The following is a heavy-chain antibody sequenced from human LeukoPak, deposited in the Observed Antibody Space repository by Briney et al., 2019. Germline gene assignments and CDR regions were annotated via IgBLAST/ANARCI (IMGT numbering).Heavy chain of an antibody. CDR2: FSCSGGST. V-gene: IGHV3-23*01. D-gene: IGHD6-13*01. J-gene: IGHJ4*02. Sequence: GGSLRLSCAASGFTFSRYAVSRVPQAPGKGLERVSAFSCSGGSTYHAESVKGRFTIHRENSKHTLYLQMNSLRAEDTAVYYCARGPFIAADLSDYWGQGTLVTVSS. CDR3: ARGPFIAADLSDY. CDR1: GFTFSRYA.